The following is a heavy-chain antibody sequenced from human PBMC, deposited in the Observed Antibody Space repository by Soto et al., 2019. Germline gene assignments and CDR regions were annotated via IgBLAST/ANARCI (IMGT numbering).Heavy chain of an antibody. CDR3: ARGRDSGLYYFDY. J-gene: IGHJ4*02. D-gene: IGHD3-16*01. CDR1: GFTFSNYD. V-gene: IGHV3-13*01. CDR2: ISTAGNT. Sequence: QPGGSLRLSCAASGFTFSNYDMHWVRQATGKGLEWVSTISTAGNTYSPGSVKGRFTISRENAKNSLYLQMNSLRVDDTAVYYCARGRDSGLYYFDYWGQGTLVTVSS.